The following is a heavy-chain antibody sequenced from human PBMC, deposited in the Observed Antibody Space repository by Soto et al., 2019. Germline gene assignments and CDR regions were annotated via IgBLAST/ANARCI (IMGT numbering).Heavy chain of an antibody. CDR1: GCTFSNYA. Sequence: EVLLLESGGGLVQPGRSLRLSCAASGCTFSNYAVNWVRQAPGKGLEWVSTIYGGGDGTHYADSVKGRFTISRDNSKNTLYLQMNSLRAEDTAVYYCAKNRGHEPPYYSDSWGQGTLVTVSS. CDR2: IYGGGDGT. J-gene: IGHJ4*02. V-gene: IGHV3-23*01. CDR3: AKNRGHEPPYYSDS.